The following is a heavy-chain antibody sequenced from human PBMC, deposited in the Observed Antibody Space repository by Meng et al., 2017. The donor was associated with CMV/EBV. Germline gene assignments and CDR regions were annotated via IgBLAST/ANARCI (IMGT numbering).Heavy chain of an antibody. CDR3: AREKDGYSPYHYGMDV. J-gene: IGHJ6*02. D-gene: IGHD5-24*01. V-gene: IGHV3-21*01. CDR2: ISSSSSYI. CDR1: GFTFSSYC. Sequence: GESLKISCAASGFTFSSYCMNWVRQAPGKGLEWVSSISSSSSYIYYADSVKGRFTISRDNAKNSLYLQMNSLRAEDTAVYYCAREKDGYSPYHYGMDVWGQGTTVTVSS.